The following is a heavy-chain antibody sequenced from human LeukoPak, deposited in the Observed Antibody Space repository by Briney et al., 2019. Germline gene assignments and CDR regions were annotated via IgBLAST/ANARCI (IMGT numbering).Heavy chain of an antibody. CDR1: GGSISSSSYY. J-gene: IGHJ3*02. CDR2: IYYSGST. CDR3: ARQGKCGDCYSGAFDI. D-gene: IGHD2-21*02. V-gene: IGHV4-39*01. Sequence: SETLSLTCTVSGGSISSSSYYWGWIRQPPGKGLEWIGIIYYSGSTYYNPSLKSRVTISVDTSKNQFSLKLSSVTAADTAAYYCARQGKCGDCYSGAFDIWGQGTMVTVSS.